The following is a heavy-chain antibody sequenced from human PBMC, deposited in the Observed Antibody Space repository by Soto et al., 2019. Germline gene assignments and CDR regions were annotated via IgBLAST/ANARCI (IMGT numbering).Heavy chain of an antibody. V-gene: IGHV3-21*01. J-gene: IGHJ6*02. D-gene: IGHD2-2*01. CDR3: ARDRATVGCSSTSCYEDYYYYGMDV. CDR1: GFTFSSYS. CDR2: ISSSSSYI. Sequence: GGSLRLSCAASGFTFSSYSMNWVRQAPGKGLEWVSSISSSSSYIYYADSVKGRFTISRDNAKNSLYLQMNSLRAEDTAVYYCARDRATVGCSSTSCYEDYYYYGMDVWGQGTTVTVSS.